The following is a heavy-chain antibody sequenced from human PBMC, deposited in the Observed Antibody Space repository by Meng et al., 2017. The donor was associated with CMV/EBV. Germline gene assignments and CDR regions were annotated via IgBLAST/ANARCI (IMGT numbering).Heavy chain of an antibody. CDR3: ARGYVVPATNYYYYGMDV. Sequence: SVKVSCKASGGTFSSYAISWVRQAPGQGLEWMGGIIPIFGTANYAQKFQGRVTIATDESTSTAYMELSSLRSEDTAVYYCARGYVVPATNYYYYGMDVWGQGTTVTVSS. D-gene: IGHD2-2*01. CDR1: GGTFSSYA. CDR2: IIPIFGTA. J-gene: IGHJ6*02. V-gene: IGHV1-69*05.